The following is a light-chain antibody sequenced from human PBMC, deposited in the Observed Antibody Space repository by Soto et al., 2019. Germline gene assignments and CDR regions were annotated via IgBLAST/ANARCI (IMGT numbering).Light chain of an antibody. CDR3: QQFNSYPIT. Sequence: ASQVTQSPSSLSASAGDRLTMTCRASQDIRGALAWYQQQSGKPPNLLIYDVSTLEGGVPSRFSGNGSGTEFTLPISSLQPEDFGTYYCQQFNSYPITVGHGTRLDIK. J-gene: IGKJ5*01. V-gene: IGKV1-13*02. CDR1: QDIRGA. CDR2: DVS.